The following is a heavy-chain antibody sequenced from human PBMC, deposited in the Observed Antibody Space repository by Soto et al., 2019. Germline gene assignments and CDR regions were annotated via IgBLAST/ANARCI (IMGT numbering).Heavy chain of an antibody. J-gene: IGHJ5*02. D-gene: IGHD1-1*01. Sequence: KPSETLSLTCTVSGASISGFYWSWIRKSAGKGLEWTGRIYATGTTDYNPSLKSRVMMSVDTSKKQFSLKLRSVTAADTAVYYCVRDGTKTLRDWFDPWGQGISVTVSS. CDR3: VRDGTKTLRDWFDP. V-gene: IGHV4-4*07. CDR2: IYATGTT. CDR1: GASISGFY.